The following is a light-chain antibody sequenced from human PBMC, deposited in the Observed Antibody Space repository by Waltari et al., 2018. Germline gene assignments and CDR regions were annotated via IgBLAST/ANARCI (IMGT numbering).Light chain of an antibody. CDR1: QSVSISF. J-gene: IGKJ1*01. CDR2: GAS. Sequence: EIVLTQSPVTLSLCQGERATLSCGASQSVSISFLAWYPQKPAQAPSLLIYGASSRATGIADRFSGSGSGTDFTITISRMEPEDFAVYYCQEYGSSTTWTFGQGTKVEIK. V-gene: IGKV3-20*01. CDR3: QEYGSSTTWT.